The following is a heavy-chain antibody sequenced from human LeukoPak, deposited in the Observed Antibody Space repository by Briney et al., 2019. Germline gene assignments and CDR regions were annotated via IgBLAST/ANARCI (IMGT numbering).Heavy chain of an antibody. D-gene: IGHD3-10*01. J-gene: IGHJ3*01. Sequence: GRSLRLSCAASGFTFSSYAMHWVRQAPGKGLEWVAVISYDGSNKYYADSVKGRFTISIDNSKNTLYLQMNSLRAEDTAVYYCARDRNVLPWGQGTMVTVSS. CDR1: GFTFSSYA. CDR2: ISYDGSNK. CDR3: ARDRNVLP. V-gene: IGHV3-30-3*01.